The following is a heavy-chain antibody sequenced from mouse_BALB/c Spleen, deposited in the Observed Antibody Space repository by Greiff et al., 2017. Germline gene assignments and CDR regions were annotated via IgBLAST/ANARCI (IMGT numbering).Heavy chain of an antibody. CDR2: ISYDGSN. J-gene: IGHJ4*01. CDR3: ARVSYSHYAMDY. Sequence: EVQLQESGPGPVKPSQSLSLTCSVTGYSITSGYYWNWIRQFPGNKLEWMGYISYDGSNNYNPSLKNRISITRDTSKNQFFLKLNSVTTEDTATYYCARVSYSHYAMDYWGQGTSVTVSS. D-gene: IGHD2-12*01. CDR1: GYSITSGYY. V-gene: IGHV3-6*02.